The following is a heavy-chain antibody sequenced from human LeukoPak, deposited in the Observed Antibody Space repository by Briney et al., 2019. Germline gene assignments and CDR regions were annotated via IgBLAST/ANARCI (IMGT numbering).Heavy chain of an antibody. Sequence: GGSLRLSCAASGFTFSSYGMHWVRQAPGKGLEWVAVIWYGGSNKYYADSVKGRFTISRGNSKNTLYLQMNSLRAEDTAVYYCATAMVRGVTTDYWGQGTLVTVSS. D-gene: IGHD3-10*01. CDR3: ATAMVRGVTTDY. CDR2: IWYGGSNK. J-gene: IGHJ4*02. CDR1: GFTFSSYG. V-gene: IGHV3-30*02.